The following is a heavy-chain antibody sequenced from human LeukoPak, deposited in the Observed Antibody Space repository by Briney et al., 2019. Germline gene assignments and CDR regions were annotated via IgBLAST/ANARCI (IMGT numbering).Heavy chain of an antibody. CDR1: GFTFSSFE. D-gene: IGHD5-18*01. CDR3: ARERGYNYGYSGYYDQ. J-gene: IGHJ4*02. Sequence: GGSLRLSCAASGFTFSSFEINWVRQAPGKGLEWISYISTSGASTYYADSVKGRFTVSRDNAKNSMFLRMDTLRAEDTAVYYCARERGYNYGYSGYYDQGGQGILVTVSS. V-gene: IGHV3-48*03. CDR2: ISTSGAST.